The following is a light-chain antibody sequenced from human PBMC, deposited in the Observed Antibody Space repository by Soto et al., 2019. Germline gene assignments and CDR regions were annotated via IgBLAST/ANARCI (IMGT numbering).Light chain of an antibody. J-gene: IGKJ1*01. CDR2: AAS. CDR3: QQSYRTSWT. CDR1: QGISTY. V-gene: IGKV1-39*01. Sequence: DIQMTQSPSSLSASVGDRVAITCRASQGISTYLNWYQQKPGKAPKLLIYAASSLQSGVPSRFSGSGSEPDFTLTISRLQPEHFATYSCQQSYRTSWTFGQGTKVEIK.